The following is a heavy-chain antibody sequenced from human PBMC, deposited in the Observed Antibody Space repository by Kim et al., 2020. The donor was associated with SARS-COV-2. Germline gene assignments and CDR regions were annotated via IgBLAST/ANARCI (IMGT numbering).Heavy chain of an antibody. CDR1: GFTFSSYS. V-gene: IGHV3-48*02. J-gene: IGHJ6*02. CDR2: ISSSSTI. CDR3: ARGYYYDSSGYDPINYYYYYGMDV. D-gene: IGHD3-22*01. Sequence: GGSLRLSCAASGFTFSSYSMNWVRQAPGKGLEWVSYISSSSTIYYADSVKGRFTISRDNAKNSLYLQMNSLRDEDTAVYYCARGYYYDSSGYDPINYYYYYGMDVWGQGTTVTVSS.